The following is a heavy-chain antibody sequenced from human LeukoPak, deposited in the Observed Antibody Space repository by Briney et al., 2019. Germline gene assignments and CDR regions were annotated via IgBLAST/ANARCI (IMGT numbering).Heavy chain of an antibody. CDR2: IKQDGSEK. J-gene: IGHJ4*02. CDR3: ARGALGYSGYDQTFDY. CDR1: GFTFTSYW. Sequence: HPGGSLRLSCAASGFTFTSYWMSWVRQAPGKGLEWVANIKQDGSEKNYVDSVKGRFTISRDNAKNSMSLQMNSLRAEDTAVYYCARGALGYSGYDQTFDYWAQGTLVTVSS. V-gene: IGHV3-7*01. D-gene: IGHD5-12*01.